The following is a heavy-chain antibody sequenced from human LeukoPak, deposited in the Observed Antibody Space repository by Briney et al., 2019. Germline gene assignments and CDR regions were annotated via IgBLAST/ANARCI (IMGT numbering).Heavy chain of an antibody. V-gene: IGHV4-39*01. CDR2: IYYSGST. CDR1: GGSISSSSYY. Sequence: SETLSLTCTVSGGSISSSSYYWGWIRQPPGKGLEWIGSIYYSGSTYCNPSLKSRVTISVDTSKNQFSLKLSSVTAADTAVYYCASRYYYDSSGFYGHYWGQGTLVTVSS. J-gene: IGHJ4*02. CDR3: ASRYYYDSSGFYGHY. D-gene: IGHD3-22*01.